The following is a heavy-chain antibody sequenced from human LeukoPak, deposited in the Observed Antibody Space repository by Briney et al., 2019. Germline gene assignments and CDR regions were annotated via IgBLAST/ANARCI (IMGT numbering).Heavy chain of an antibody. Sequence: ASVKVSCKASGYTFTSYYMHWVRQAPGQGLEWMGIIDPSGGSTSYAQKLQGRVTMTTDTSTSTAYMELRSLRTDDTAVYYCASGSYEGFDPWGQGTLVTVSS. D-gene: IGHD1-26*01. CDR1: GYTFTSYY. J-gene: IGHJ5*02. CDR3: ASGSYEGFDP. V-gene: IGHV1-46*01. CDR2: IDPSGGST.